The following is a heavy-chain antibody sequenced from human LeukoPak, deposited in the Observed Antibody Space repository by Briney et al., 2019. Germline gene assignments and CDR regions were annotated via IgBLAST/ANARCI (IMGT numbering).Heavy chain of an antibody. CDR2: ISYGGSNK. D-gene: IGHD2-8*01. Sequence: PGRSLRLSCAASGFTFSSYAMHWVRQAPGKGLEWVAVISYGGSNKYYADSVKGRFTISRDNSKNTLYLQMNSLRAEDTAVYYCARENGFDYWGQGTLVTVSS. CDR3: ARENGFDY. V-gene: IGHV3-30*04. J-gene: IGHJ4*02. CDR1: GFTFSSYA.